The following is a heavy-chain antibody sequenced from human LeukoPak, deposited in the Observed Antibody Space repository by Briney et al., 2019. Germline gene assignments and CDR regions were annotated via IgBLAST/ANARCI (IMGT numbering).Heavy chain of an antibody. V-gene: IGHV3-7*03. CDR2: IRPDGSEE. D-gene: IGHD5/OR15-5a*01. J-gene: IGHJ5*02. CDR3: AKHLSIVSTIFDP. Sequence: GGSLRLSCAASGFTFSSSWMSWVRRAPAKGLEWVGNIRPDGSEEQYVDSVKGRFTISRDNSKNTMYLQMKSLRAEDTAVYYCAKHLSIVSTIFDPWGQGTLVTVSS. CDR1: GFTFSSSW.